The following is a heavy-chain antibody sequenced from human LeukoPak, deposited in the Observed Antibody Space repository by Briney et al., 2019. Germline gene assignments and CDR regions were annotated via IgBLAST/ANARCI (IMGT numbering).Heavy chain of an antibody. CDR3: ARAGDESTGHYDSLHF. CDR2: INPKSGAT. CDR1: VYTFDENH. D-gene: IGHD2-8*02. Sequence: GASVTVSCKASVYTFDENHSHWVGQVPGQGHEWMGWINPKSGATDSAQQFQGRLTMTRDTSIGTASMDLSGLRLDDTGIYYCARAGDESTGHYDSLHFWGQGTMVTVSS. J-gene: IGHJ3*01. V-gene: IGHV1-2*02.